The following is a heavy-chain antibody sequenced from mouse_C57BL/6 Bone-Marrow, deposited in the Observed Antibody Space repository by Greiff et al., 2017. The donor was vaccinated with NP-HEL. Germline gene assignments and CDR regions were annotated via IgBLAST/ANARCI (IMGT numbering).Heavy chain of an antibody. CDR2: INPYNGGT. J-gene: IGHJ2*01. V-gene: IGHV1-19*01. CDR3: FYYYGTLDY. Sequence: EVKLQESGPVLVKPGASVKMSCKASGYTFTDYYMNWVKQSHGKSLEWIGVINPYNGGTSYNQKFKGKATLTVDKSSSTAYMELNSLTSEDSAVYYCFYYYGTLDYWGQGTTLTVSS. CDR1: GYTFTDYY. D-gene: IGHD1-1*01.